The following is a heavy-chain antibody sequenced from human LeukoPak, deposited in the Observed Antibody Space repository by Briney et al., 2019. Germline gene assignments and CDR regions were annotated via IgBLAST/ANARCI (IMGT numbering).Heavy chain of an antibody. CDR3: TTDCLLWFGEACYMDV. Sequence: GGSLRLSCAASGFTFSNAWMSWVRQAPGMGLEWVGRIKSKTDGGTTDYAAPVKGRFTISRDDSKNTLYLQMNSLKTEDTAVYYCTTDCLLWFGEACYMDVWGKGTTVTVSS. V-gene: IGHV3-15*01. J-gene: IGHJ6*03. D-gene: IGHD3-10*01. CDR1: GFTFSNAW. CDR2: IKSKTDGGTT.